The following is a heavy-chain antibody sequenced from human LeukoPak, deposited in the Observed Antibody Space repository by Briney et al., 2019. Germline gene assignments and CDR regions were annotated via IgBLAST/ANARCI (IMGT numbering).Heavy chain of an antibody. J-gene: IGHJ4*02. V-gene: IGHV3-48*04. Sequence: PGGSLRLSCVASGFTFDTYTMNWVRQAPGKGLEWVSYISSSGGIIYYADSVKGRFTISRDNAKNSLYLQMNSLRAEDTAVYYCARESDYGDFFFDYWGQGTLVTVSS. D-gene: IGHD4-17*01. CDR3: ARESDYGDFFFDY. CDR1: GFTFDTYT. CDR2: ISSSGGII.